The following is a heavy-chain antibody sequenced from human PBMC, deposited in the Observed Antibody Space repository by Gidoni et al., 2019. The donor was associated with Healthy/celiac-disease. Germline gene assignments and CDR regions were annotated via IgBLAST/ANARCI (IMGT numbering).Heavy chain of an antibody. CDR1: GFTFDDYP. D-gene: IGHD2-15*01. CDR3: AKDRYCSGGSGYSYFDD. V-gene: IGHV3-9*01. Sequence: EVQLVESGGGLVQPGRSLRLSCAASGFTFDDYPMHWVRQAPGKGREWVAGISWNSWSIGYADYVEGRFTISRDNAKNSLYLQMISLRAEDTALYYCAKDRYCSGGSGYSYFDDWGQGTLVTVSS. CDR2: ISWNSWSI. J-gene: IGHJ4*02.